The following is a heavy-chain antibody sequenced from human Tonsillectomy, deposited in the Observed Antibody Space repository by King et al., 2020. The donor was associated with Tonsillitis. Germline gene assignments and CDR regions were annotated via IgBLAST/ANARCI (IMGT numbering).Heavy chain of an antibody. Sequence: VQLPQWGAGLLKPSATLSLTCVVYGEPFNGYFWSWIRQSPGKGLEWIGDINHRGVTTYNPSLRGRLAMSVDTSKNHFSLKLNSVTAADTAVYYCAGQWLAEVWFGPWGQGTPVTVSS. V-gene: IGHV4-34*01. J-gene: IGHJ5*02. D-gene: IGHD6-19*01. CDR3: AGQWLAEVWFGP. CDR2: INHRGVT. CDR1: GEPFNGYF.